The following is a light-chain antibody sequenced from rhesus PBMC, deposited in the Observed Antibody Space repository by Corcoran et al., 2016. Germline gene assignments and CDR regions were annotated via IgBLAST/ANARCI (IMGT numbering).Light chain of an antibody. CDR1: QSVGSN. CDR3: QQYNNWNS. Sequence: ETVVTQSPATLSLSPGERVTLSCRASQSVGSNLAWYQQKPGQAPKLLIYDASSRATGIPDRVSGSGSGTEFTLTISSLEPEDVGVYYCQQYNNWNSFGQGTKVEIK. J-gene: IGKJ2*01. CDR2: DAS. V-gene: IGKV3-42*02.